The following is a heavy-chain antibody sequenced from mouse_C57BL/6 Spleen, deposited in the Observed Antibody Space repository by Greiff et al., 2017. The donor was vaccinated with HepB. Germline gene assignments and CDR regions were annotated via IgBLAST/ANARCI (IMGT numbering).Heavy chain of an antibody. CDR1: GYTFTSYW. Sequence: QVQLQQPGAELVKPGASVKLSCKASGYTFTSYWMHWVKQRPGQGLEWIGMIHPNSGSTNYNEKFKSKATLTVDKSSSTAYMQLSSLTSEDSAVYYCARDDPWFAYWAKGLWSLSLQ. D-gene: IGHD2-3*01. J-gene: IGHJ3*01. CDR2: IHPNSGST. V-gene: IGHV1-64*01. CDR3: ARDDPWFAY.